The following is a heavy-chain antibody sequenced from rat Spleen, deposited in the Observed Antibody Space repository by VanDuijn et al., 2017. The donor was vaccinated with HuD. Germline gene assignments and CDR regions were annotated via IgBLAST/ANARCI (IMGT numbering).Heavy chain of an antibody. CDR2: ISHDGSNN. CDR1: GFTFSDCY. Sequence: EVQLVESDGGLVQPGRSLKLSCAASGFTFSDCYMAWVRQAPTKGLEWVATISHDGSNNYYRDSVKGRFTVPRDNAKSSLYLQMDSLRSEGKATYYCARQGYLRDWYFDFWGPGTMVTVSS. D-gene: IGHD2-7*01. J-gene: IGHJ1*01. V-gene: IGHV5-29*01. CDR3: ARQGYLRDWYFDF.